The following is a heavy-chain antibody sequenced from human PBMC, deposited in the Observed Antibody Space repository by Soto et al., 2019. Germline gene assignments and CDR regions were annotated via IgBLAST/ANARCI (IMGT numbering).Heavy chain of an antibody. CDR1: GGTFSSYA. CDR3: ASVRKQHYYYGRDV. CDR2: IIPIFGTA. J-gene: IGHJ6*04. V-gene: IGHV1-69*13. D-gene: IGHD1-1*01. Sequence: SVKVSCKASGGTFSSYAISWVRQAPGQGLEWMGGIIPIFGTANYAQKFQGRVTITADESTSTAYMELSSLRSEDTAVYYCASVRKQHYYYGRDVGGKGTRVTVSS.